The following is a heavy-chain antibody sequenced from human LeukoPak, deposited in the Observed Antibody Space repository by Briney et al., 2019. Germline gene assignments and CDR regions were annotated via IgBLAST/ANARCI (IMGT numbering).Heavy chain of an antibody. CDR1: GYTFTGYS. J-gene: IGHJ5*02. V-gene: IGHV1-2*02. CDR3: ARDNVGMVISVFDP. CDR2: INPNSGGA. Sequence: GASVKVSCKASGYTFTGYSMHWVRQAPGQGLEWMGWINPNSGGANYAQKFQGRVTITRDTSTSTAYMELSRLRSEDTAVYYCARDNVGMVISVFDPWGQGTLVTVSS. D-gene: IGHD2-21*01.